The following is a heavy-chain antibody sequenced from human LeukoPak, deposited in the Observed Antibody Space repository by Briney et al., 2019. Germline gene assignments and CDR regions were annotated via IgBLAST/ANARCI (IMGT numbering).Heavy chain of an antibody. J-gene: IGHJ4*02. V-gene: IGHV4-30-4*01. CDR2: IYYSGST. Sequence: SQTLSLTCTVSGGSISNGDYYWSWIRQPPGKGLEWIGYIYYSGSTYYSPSLKSRVTISVDTSKNQFSLKLSSVTAADTAVYYCAREDGFGGVNYWGQGTLVTVSS. CDR3: AREDGFGGVNY. D-gene: IGHD3-16*01. CDR1: GGSISNGDYY.